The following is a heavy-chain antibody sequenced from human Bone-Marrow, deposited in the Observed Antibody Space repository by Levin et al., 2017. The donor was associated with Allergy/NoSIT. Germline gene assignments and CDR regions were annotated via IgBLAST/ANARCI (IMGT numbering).Heavy chain of an antibody. D-gene: IGHD3-10*01. J-gene: IGHJ4*02. CDR3: AKAFRVLTYYDS. V-gene: IGHV3-23*01. CDR1: GFTFSNYA. Sequence: GGSLRLSCAASGFTFSNYAMGWVRQAPGKGLEWVSSLGGSGETTFYRDSVKGRFTISRDNSKTTVFLQMTSLRAEDTAVYYCAKAFRVLTYYDSWGQGTLVTVSS. CDR2: LGGSGETT.